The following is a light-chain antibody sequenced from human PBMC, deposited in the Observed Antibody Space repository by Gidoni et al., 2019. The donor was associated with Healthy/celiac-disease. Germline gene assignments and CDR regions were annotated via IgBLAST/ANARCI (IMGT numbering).Light chain of an antibody. J-gene: IGLJ3*02. Sequence: QSALTQPASVSGSPGQSITISCTGTSSDVGSYNLVSWYQQHPGKAPKLMIYEGSKRPSGVSNRFSGSKSGNTASLTISGLQAEDEADYYCCSYAGSIHWVFVGGTKLTVL. CDR3: CSYAGSIHWV. CDR1: SSDVGSYNL. V-gene: IGLV2-23*01. CDR2: EGS.